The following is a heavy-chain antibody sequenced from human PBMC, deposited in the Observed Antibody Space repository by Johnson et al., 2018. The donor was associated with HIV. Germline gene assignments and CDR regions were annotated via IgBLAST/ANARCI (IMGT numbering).Heavy chain of an antibody. CDR3: TKFVGYCSGGGCYTPGDI. D-gene: IGHD2-15*01. J-gene: IGHJ3*02. CDR2: IRSKAYGGTT. V-gene: IGHV3-49*04. CDR1: GFSFGDYG. Sequence: MQLVESGGGLVQPGGSLRLSCTASGFSFGDYGMSWVRQAPGKGLEWVGFIRSKAYGGTTEYAASVKGRFTISRDDSQNTSYLQMNSLRTEDTAVYYCTKFVGYCSGGGCYTPGDIWGQGTMVTVSS.